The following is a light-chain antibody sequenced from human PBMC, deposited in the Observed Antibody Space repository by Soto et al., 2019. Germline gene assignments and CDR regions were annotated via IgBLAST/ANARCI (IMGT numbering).Light chain of an antibody. CDR1: QCVSSN. CDR3: QKYNNWPLT. CDR2: GAS. Sequence: EIVMTQSPATLSVSPGERATLSCRASQCVSSNLAWYQQKPGQAPRLLIYGASTRATGIPARFSGSGSGTEFTLTISSLQSEDFAVYYCQKYNNWPLTFGGGNKVEIK. J-gene: IGKJ4*01. V-gene: IGKV3-15*01.